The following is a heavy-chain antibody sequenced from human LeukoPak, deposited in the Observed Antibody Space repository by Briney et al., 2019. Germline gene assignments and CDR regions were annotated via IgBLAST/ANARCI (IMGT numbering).Heavy chain of an antibody. Sequence: SGTLSLTCAVSGGSISSSSWWSWVRQPPGKGLEWIGEIYHSGSTNYNPSLKSRVTISVDKSKNQFSLKLSSVTAADTAVYYCARAYSSGWYPSGWFDPWGQGTLVTVSS. J-gene: IGHJ5*02. D-gene: IGHD6-19*01. CDR2: IYHSGST. CDR1: GGSISSSSW. CDR3: ARAYSSGWYPSGWFDP. V-gene: IGHV4-4*02.